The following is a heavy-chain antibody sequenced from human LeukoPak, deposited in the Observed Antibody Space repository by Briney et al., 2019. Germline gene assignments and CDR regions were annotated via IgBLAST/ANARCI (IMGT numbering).Heavy chain of an antibody. D-gene: IGHD1-26*01. J-gene: IGHJ4*02. CDR2: IKQDGSET. Sequence: GGSLRLSCAASGFTFSSYWMYWVRQAPGKGLEWVAMIKQDGSETYYVDSVKGRFTISRDNAENSLYLQMNSLRAEDTAVYYCASGGSGSYSYWGQGTLVTVSS. V-gene: IGHV3-7*03. CDR3: ASGGSGSYSY. CDR1: GFTFSSYW.